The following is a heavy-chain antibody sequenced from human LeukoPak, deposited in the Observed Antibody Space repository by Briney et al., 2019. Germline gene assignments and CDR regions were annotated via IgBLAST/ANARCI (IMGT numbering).Heavy chain of an antibody. J-gene: IGHJ4*02. D-gene: IGHD3-10*01. CDR2: INPNSGGT. Sequence: ASVKVSCKASGYTFTGYYMHWVRQAPGQGLEWMGWINPNSGGTNYAQKFQGRVTMTRDTSISTAYMELSRLRSDDTAVYYCARRYYYGSGSYVFDYWGQGTLVTVSS. V-gene: IGHV1-2*02. CDR3: ARRYYYGSGSYVFDY. CDR1: GYTFTGYY.